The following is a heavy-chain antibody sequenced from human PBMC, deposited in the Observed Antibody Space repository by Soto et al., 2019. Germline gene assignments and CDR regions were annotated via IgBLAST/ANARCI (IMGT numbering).Heavy chain of an antibody. J-gene: IGHJ5*02. V-gene: IGHV5-10-1*01. Sequence: PGESLKISCKGSGYSFTRYWISWVRQMPGKGLEWMGRIDPSDSYTNYGPSFQGHVTMSVDKSTSTAYLQWSSLKASDTAMYYCARMDGLVRGITKNWFDPWGQGTMVTVYS. CDR2: IDPSDSYT. D-gene: IGHD3-10*01. CDR3: ARMDGLVRGITKNWFDP. CDR1: GYSFTRYW.